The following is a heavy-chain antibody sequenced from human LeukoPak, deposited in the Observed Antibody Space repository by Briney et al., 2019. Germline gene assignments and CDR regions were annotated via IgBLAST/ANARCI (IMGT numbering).Heavy chain of an antibody. V-gene: IGHV3-23*01. CDR1: GFIFNGYA. Sequence: GGSLRLSCASSGFIFNGYAMAWVRQGREKGLEWVSSITDSGIRTYYADSVKGRFTISRDNSKNTLFLQMNSLRAEDTAVYYCARGRYSGFESDYWVRGALVAVPS. J-gene: IGHJ4*02. D-gene: IGHD5-12*01. CDR2: ITDSGIRT. CDR3: ARGRYSGFESDY.